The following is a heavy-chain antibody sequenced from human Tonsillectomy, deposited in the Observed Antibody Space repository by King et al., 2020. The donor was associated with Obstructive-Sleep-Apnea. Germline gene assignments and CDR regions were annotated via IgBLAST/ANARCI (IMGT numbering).Heavy chain of an antibody. CDR1: GGSFSGYY. J-gene: IGHJ2*01. Sequence: VQLQQWGAGLLKPSETLSLTCAVYGGSFSGYYWSWIRQPPGKGLEWIGEINHSGRTNYNPSLKSRVTISVDTSKNHFSLKLSSVTAADTAVYYCARVSYSSSRYFDLWGRGTLVTVSS. D-gene: IGHD6-13*01. V-gene: IGHV4-34*01. CDR3: ARVSYSSSRYFDL. CDR2: INHSGRT.